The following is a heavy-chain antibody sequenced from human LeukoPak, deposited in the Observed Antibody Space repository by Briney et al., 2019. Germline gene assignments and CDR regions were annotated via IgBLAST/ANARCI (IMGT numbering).Heavy chain of an antibody. Sequence: GASVKVSCKVSGYTLTELSMHWVRQAPGKGLEWMGGFDPEDGETIYAQKFQGRVTMTRNTSISTAYLELSSLTSEDTAVYYCARGPNKYDGGNSGSAWFDPWGQGSLVTVSS. CDR2: FDPEDGET. CDR1: GYTLTELS. J-gene: IGHJ5*02. V-gene: IGHV1-24*01. CDR3: ARGPNKYDGGNSGSAWFDP. D-gene: IGHD4-23*01.